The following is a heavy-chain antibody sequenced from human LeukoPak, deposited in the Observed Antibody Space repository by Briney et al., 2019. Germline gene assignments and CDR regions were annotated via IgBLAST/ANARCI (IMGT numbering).Heavy chain of an antibody. J-gene: IGHJ4*02. D-gene: IGHD3-3*01. Sequence: GGSLRLSCAASGFTFSSYAMSWVRQAPGKGLEWVSAISGSGGNTYYADSVKGRFTISRDNSKNTLYLQMNSLRAEDTAVYYCARFRTYYDFWSGYSFDYWGQGTLVTVSS. CDR1: GFTFSSYA. CDR3: ARFRTYYDFWSGYSFDY. V-gene: IGHV3-23*01. CDR2: ISGSGGNT.